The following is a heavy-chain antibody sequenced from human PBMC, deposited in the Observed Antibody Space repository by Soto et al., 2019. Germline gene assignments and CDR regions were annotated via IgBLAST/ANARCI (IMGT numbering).Heavy chain of an antibody. CDR1: GGSISSYY. J-gene: IGHJ4*02. V-gene: IGHV4-59*01. CDR3: ARVVDPYDYGDYGFDY. Sequence: QVQLQESGPGLVKPSETLSLTCTVSGGSISSYYWSWIRQPPGKGLEWIGYIYYSGSTNYNPSLKSRVTISVDTSKNQFSLKLSSVTAADTAVYYCARVVDPYDYGDYGFDYWGQGTLVTVSS. D-gene: IGHD4-17*01. CDR2: IYYSGST.